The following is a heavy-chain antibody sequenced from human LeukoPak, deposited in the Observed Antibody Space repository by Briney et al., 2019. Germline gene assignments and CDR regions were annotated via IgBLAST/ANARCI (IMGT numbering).Heavy chain of an antibody. D-gene: IGHD6-19*01. J-gene: IGHJ1*01. V-gene: IGHV3-73*01. CDR2: ISSKANSYAT. CDR3: TREPIEVIAVADTEYFQH. Sequence: GGSLRLSCAASGFTFSGSAMHWVRQASGKGLEWVGRISSKANSYATAYAASVKGRFTISRDDSKNTAYLQMNSLKTEDTVVYYCTREPIEVIAVADTEYFQHWGQGTLVTVSS. CDR1: GFTFSGSA.